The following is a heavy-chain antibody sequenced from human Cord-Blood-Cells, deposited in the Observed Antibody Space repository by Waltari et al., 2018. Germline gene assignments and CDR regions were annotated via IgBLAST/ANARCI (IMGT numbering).Heavy chain of an antibody. D-gene: IGHD6-19*01. CDR2: INPNSGGT. J-gene: IGHJ4*02. Sequence: QVQLVQSGAEVKKPGASVKVSCKASGYTFTGYYMHWVRQAPGQGLEWMGGINPNSGGTNYAQKFQGRVTMTRDTSSSTAYMELGRLRSDDTAVYYCARRGPYSSGWYGYWGQGTLVTVSS. CDR1: GYTFTGYY. CDR3: ARRGPYSSGWYGY. V-gene: IGHV1-2*02.